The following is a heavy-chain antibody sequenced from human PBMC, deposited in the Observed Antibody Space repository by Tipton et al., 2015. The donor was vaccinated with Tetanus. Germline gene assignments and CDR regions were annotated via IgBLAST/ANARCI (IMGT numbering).Heavy chain of an antibody. V-gene: IGHV4-31*03. Sequence: TLSLTCTVSGDSISRGGYFWDWIRQPPGKGPGGVGYIYYSGDTYYNPSLKSRVSMSVDTSKNQFSLNLSSVTAADTAVYYCARDQGGGRVVRLNWLDPWGQGTLVTVSS. D-gene: IGHD6-6*01. J-gene: IGHJ5*02. CDR1: GDSISRGGYF. CDR3: ARDQGGGRVVRLNWLDP. CDR2: IYYSGDT.